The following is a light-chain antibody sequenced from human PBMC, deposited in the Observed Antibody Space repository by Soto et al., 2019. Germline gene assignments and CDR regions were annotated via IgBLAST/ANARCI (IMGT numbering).Light chain of an antibody. CDR2: DVS. V-gene: IGKV1-5*01. J-gene: IGKJ1*01. CDR3: QQYNTFWT. Sequence: DIHMTQSPSTLSASVVDIVTITCRASQSITSWLAWYQQKPGKAPKLLIYDVSSLESGVPSRFSGSGSGTEFTLTINSLQPDDFATYYCQQYNTFWTFGQGTKVDIK. CDR1: QSITSW.